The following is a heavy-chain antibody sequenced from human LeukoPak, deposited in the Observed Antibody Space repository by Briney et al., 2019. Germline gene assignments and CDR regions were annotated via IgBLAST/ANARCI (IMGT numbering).Heavy chain of an antibody. D-gene: IGHD4-17*01. CDR1: GFTFDDYA. CDR3: AKDSVPSPGYGDYGAKEY. V-gene: IGHV3-9*01. Sequence: PGGSLRLSCAASGFTFDDYAMHWVRQAPGKGLEWVSRISWNSGSIGYADSVKGRFTISRDNAKNSLYLQMNSLRAEDTALYYCAKDSVPSPGYGDYGAKEYWGQGTLVTVSS. J-gene: IGHJ4*02. CDR2: ISWNSGSI.